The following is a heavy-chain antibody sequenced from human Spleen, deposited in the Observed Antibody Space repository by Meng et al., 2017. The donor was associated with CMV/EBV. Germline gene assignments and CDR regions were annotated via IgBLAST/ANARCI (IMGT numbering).Heavy chain of an antibody. J-gene: IGHJ5*02. D-gene: IGHD3-10*01. CDR1: GVTFRKTG. CDR3: AKDSGPWFDP. V-gene: IGHV3-7*01. Sequence: GESLKISCAVSGVTFRKTGMSWLRQVPGKGLEWVADMSGDGREIYYVDSVKGRFTISRDSSKNTLYLQMNSLRAEDTAVYYCAKDSGPWFDPWGQGTLVTVSS. CDR2: MSGDGREI.